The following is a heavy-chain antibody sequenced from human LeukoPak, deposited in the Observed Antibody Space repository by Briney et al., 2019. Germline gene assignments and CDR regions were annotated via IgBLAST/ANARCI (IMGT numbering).Heavy chain of an antibody. CDR3: ARDPYSGSGLDYYDMDV. D-gene: IGHD1-26*01. Sequence: SQTLSLTRTVSGDSISSGGYYWSWIRQHPGKGLEWIGYIYYSGRTYYNPSLKSRVTISVDTSKNQFSLKVSSVTAADTAVYYCARDPYSGSGLDYYDMDVWGQGTTVTVSS. CDR2: IYYSGRT. CDR1: GDSISSGGYY. J-gene: IGHJ6*02. V-gene: IGHV4-31*03.